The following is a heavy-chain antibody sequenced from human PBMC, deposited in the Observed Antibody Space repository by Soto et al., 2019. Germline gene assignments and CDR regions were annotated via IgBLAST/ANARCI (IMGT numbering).Heavy chain of an antibody. CDR3: AKLTDY. V-gene: IGHV3-23*04. J-gene: IGHJ4*02. CDR2: MSGSGANS. Sequence: EVQLVESGGGLVKPGGSLRLSCAASRLTFSTYVMSWVRQAPGKGLEWVSSMSGSGANSFYADSVKGRFTISRDNSKNTLYLQMNNLRAEDTAVYYCAKLTDYWGQGTLVTVSS. CDR1: RLTFSTYV. D-gene: IGHD3-9*01.